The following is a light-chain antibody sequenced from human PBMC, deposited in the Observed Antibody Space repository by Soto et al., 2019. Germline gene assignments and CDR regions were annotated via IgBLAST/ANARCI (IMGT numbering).Light chain of an antibody. Sequence: EIVLTQSPGTLSLSPGEGATLSCRASQSVSRNYLAWYQQKPGQAPRLLIYTASRRATGIPDRFSGSGSGTDFTLTIRRLEPEDFAVYCCQQYGSSYPWTFGQGTKVDI. CDR3: QQYGSSYPWT. V-gene: IGKV3-20*01. J-gene: IGKJ1*01. CDR2: TAS. CDR1: QSVSRNY.